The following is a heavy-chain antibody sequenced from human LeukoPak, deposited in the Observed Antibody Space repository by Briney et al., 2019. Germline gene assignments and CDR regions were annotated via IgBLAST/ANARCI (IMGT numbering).Heavy chain of an antibody. D-gene: IGHD3-10*01. CDR3: ARGWFGEFFDY. V-gene: IGHV4-39*07. CDR2: IYYSGST. CDR1: GGSISSSSYY. J-gene: IGHJ4*02. Sequence: SETLSLTCTVSGGSISSSSYYWGWIRQPPGKGLEWIGSIYYSGSTYYNPSLKSRVTISVDTSKNQFSLKLSSVTAADTAVYYCARGWFGEFFDYWGQGTLVTVSS.